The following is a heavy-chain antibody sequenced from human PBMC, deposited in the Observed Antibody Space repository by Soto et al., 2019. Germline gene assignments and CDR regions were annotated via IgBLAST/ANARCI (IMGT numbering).Heavy chain of an antibody. CDR2: ISYDGSNK. Sequence: QVQLVESGGGVVQPGRSLRLSCAASGFTFSSYAMHWVRQAPGKGLEWVAVISYDGSNKYYADSVKGRFTISRDNSKNTLYLQMNRLRAEDTALYYCATPPDDGFDIWGQGTMVTVSS. V-gene: IGHV3-30-3*01. CDR3: ATPPDDGFDI. J-gene: IGHJ3*02. CDR1: GFTFSSYA.